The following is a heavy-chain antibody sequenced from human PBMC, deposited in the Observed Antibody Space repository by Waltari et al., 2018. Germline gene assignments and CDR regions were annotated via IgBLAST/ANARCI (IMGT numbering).Heavy chain of an antibody. Sequence: QVQLVQSGAEVKKPGASVKVSCKASGYTFTSYYMHWVRQAPGQGLEWMGIINPSGGSTSYAQKFQGRVTMTRDTSTSTVDMGLSSLRSEDTAVYYGASVRGSTQWGDYGMDVWGQGTTVTVSS. J-gene: IGHJ6*02. CDR2: INPSGGST. V-gene: IGHV1-46*01. CDR3: ASVRGSTQWGDYGMDV. D-gene: IGHD2-2*01. CDR1: GYTFTSYY.